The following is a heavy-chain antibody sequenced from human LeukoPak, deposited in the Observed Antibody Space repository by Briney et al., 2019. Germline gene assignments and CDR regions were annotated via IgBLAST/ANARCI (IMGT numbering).Heavy chain of an antibody. Sequence: GSLRLSCTTSGFTFSDYAMNWIRQPPGKGLEWIGEINHSGSTKYNPSLKSRVTISIDTSKSQFSLKLNSVTAADTAVYYCAGGPVTTLELFYCWGQGTLVTVSS. CDR3: AGGPVTTLELFYC. CDR2: INHSGST. CDR1: GFTFSDYA. D-gene: IGHD4-17*01. V-gene: IGHV4-34*01. J-gene: IGHJ4*02.